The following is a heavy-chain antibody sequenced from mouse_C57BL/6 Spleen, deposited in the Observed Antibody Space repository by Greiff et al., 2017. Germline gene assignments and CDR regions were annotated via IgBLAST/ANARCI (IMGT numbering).Heavy chain of an antibody. CDR2: IDPSDSET. V-gene: IGHV1-52*01. J-gene: IGHJ4*01. CDR3: AREGKSYYYAKGY. CDR1: GYTFTSYW. D-gene: IGHD1-3*01. Sequence: VQLQQPGAELVRPGSSVKLSCKASGYTFTSYWMHWVKQRPIQGLEWIGNIDPSDSETPYNQKFKDKATLTVDKSSSTAYMQLSSLTSEDSAVYYCAREGKSYYYAKGYWGQGTSVTGSA.